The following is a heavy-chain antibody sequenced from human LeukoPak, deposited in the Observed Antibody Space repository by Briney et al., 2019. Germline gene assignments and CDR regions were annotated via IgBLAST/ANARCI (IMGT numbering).Heavy chain of an antibody. J-gene: IGHJ4*02. CDR2: ISYDGSNK. V-gene: IGHV3-30-3*01. CDR1: GFTFSSYA. CDR3: ARDKGRHCSGGSVGD. Sequence: QSGGSLRLSCAASGFTFSSYAMHWVRQAPGKGLEWVAVISYDGSNKYYADSVKGRFTISRDNSKNTLYLQMNSLRAEDTAVYYCARDKGRHCSGGSVGDWGQGTLVTVSS. D-gene: IGHD2-15*01.